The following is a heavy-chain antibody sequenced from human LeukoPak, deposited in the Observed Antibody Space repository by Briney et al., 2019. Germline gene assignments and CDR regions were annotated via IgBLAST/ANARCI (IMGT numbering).Heavy chain of an antibody. CDR1: GYSFASYW. CDR2: IYPGDSDT. Sequence: GESLKISCKGSGYSFASYWIGWVRQMPGKGLEWMAIIYPGDSDTRYSPSFQGQVTISADKSISTAYLQWSSLKASDSATYYCARQYCSGNICPTYADYWGQGTLVTVSS. CDR3: ARQYCSGNICPTYADY. D-gene: IGHD2-15*01. V-gene: IGHV5-51*01. J-gene: IGHJ4*02.